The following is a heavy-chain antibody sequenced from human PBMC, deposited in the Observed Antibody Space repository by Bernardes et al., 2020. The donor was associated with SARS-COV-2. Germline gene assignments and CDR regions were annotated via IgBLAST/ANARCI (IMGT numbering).Heavy chain of an antibody. J-gene: IGHJ5*01. CDR3: ATEDGEWLES. CDR1: GFTLRDYT. V-gene: IGHV3-33*01. CDR2: NLHDGSRG. Sequence: GGILRISWAASGFTLRDYTMHWVPTAPGKGLEGGAGNLHDGSRGYYVDSVKGRFAISRDNSNNTLYLQMNNLRVEDTALYRCATEDGEWLESWGQGTLVTVSS. D-gene: IGHD4-17*01.